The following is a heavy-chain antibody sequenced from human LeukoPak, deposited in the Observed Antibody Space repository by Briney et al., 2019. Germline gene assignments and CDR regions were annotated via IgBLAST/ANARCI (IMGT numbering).Heavy chain of an antibody. D-gene: IGHD5-24*01. CDR3: ARSRRDNYYYYYGMDV. Sequence: GGSLILSCAASGFTFSSYEMTWVRQAPGKGLEWVSNISSSDTTIHYADSVKGRFTISRDNARNSLYLQMNSLRAEDTAVYYCARSRRDNYYYYYGMDVWGQGTTVTVSS. CDR2: ISSSDTTI. V-gene: IGHV3-48*03. J-gene: IGHJ6*02. CDR1: GFTFSSYE.